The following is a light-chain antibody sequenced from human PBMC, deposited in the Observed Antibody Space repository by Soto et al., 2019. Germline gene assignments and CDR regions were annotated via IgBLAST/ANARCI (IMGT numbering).Light chain of an antibody. CDR1: QSVGSY. CDR2: DTS. J-gene: IGKJ2*01. Sequence: EVVLTQSPATLSLSPGETATLSCRASQSVGSYLAWYKQKPGQAPRLLIYDTSNRATGIPARFSGSGSGTDFTLTISSLEPEDFAIYYCQQRSDWPPGYTFGQGTKLEIK. CDR3: QQRSDWPPGYT. V-gene: IGKV3-11*01.